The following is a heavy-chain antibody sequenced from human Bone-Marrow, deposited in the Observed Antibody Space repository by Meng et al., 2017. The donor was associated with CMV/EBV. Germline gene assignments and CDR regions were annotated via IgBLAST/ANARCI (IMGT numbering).Heavy chain of an antibody. CDR1: GGSISSYY. Sequence: SETLSLTCTVSGGSISSYYWSWIRQPPGKGLEWIGYIYYSGSTNYNPSLKSRVTISVDTSKNQFSLKLSSVTAADTAVYYCARGAVPAAIWSSYYYDMDVWGQGTTVTVSS. D-gene: IGHD2-2*02. CDR2: IYYSGST. CDR3: ARGAVPAAIWSSYYYDMDV. V-gene: IGHV4-59*01. J-gene: IGHJ6*02.